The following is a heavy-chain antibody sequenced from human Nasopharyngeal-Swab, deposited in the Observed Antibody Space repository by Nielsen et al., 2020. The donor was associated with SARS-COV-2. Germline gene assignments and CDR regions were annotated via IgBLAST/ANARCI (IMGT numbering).Heavy chain of an antibody. J-gene: IGHJ6*02. D-gene: IGHD2-8*01. V-gene: IGHV7-4-1*02. Sequence: WVRQAPGQGLERMGWINTNTGNPTYAQGFTGRFVFSLDTSVSTAYLQISSLKAEDTAVYYCARVYCTNGVCYGLDYYYYYGMDVWGQGTTVTVSS. CDR2: INTNTGNP. CDR3: ARVYCTNGVCYGLDYYYYYGMDV.